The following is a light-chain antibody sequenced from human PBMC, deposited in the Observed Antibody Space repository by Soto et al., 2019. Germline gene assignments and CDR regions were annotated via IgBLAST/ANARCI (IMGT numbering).Light chain of an antibody. Sequence: EIVVTQTQATLSVSPGERATLSCRASQSVSSNLAWYQQKPGQAPRLLIYGASTRATGIPARFSGSGSGTEFTLTISSLQSEDFAVYYCQQYNNWPWTFGQRTNVDI. J-gene: IGKJ1*01. V-gene: IGKV3-15*01. CDR1: QSVSSN. CDR3: QQYNNWPWT. CDR2: GAS.